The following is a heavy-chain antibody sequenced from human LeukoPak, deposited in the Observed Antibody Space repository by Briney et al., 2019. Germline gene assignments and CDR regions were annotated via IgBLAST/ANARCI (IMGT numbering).Heavy chain of an antibody. V-gene: IGHV4-4*07. J-gene: IGHJ4*02. D-gene: IGHD3-16*01. CDR3: ASVHILLGTYFDS. Sequence: SETLSLTCTMSGDSMIGYSWSSLRQPAGKELEWIGRIYTSYFTEYNLSLDGRVTMSIDTSKNQFSLMLGSVTAADTALYYCASVHILLGTYFDSWGQGGLVTVSS. CDR1: GDSMIGYS. CDR2: IYTSYFT.